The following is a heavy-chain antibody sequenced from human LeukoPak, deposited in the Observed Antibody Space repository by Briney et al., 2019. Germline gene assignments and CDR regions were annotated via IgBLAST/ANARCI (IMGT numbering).Heavy chain of an antibody. J-gene: IGHJ3*01. CDR3: TTDLLLKTIFGVAFVQDAFDF. CDR2: IKSKTDGGTT. V-gene: IGHV3-15*01. CDR1: GFTFSNAW. Sequence: GGSLRLSCAASGFTFSNAWMSWVRQAPGKGLEWVGRIKSKTDGGTTDYAAPVKGRFTISRDDSKNTLYLQMNSLRTGDTAVYYCTTDLLLKTIFGVAFVQDAFDFWGQGTMVTVSS. D-gene: IGHD3-3*01.